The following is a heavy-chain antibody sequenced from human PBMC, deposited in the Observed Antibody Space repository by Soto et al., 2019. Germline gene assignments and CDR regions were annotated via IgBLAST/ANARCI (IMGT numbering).Heavy chain of an antibody. CDR1: GLSLSTSGEA. CDR3: AHYVSARPAGWFDP. V-gene: IGHV2-5*02. D-gene: IGHD3-10*01. Sequence: QITLKESGPPLVKPTQTLTLTCSFSGLSLSTSGEAVGWIRQPPGKALEWLALIYWDDDKFFNPTLKTRLTIIKDTAKNQVVLTLTNMDPVDTATYSCAHYVSARPAGWFDPWGQGVLVTVSS. J-gene: IGHJ5*02. CDR2: IYWDDDK.